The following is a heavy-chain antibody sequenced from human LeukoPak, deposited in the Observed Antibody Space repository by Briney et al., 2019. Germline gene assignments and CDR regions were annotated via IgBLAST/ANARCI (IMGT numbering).Heavy chain of an antibody. Sequence: PSETLSLTCSVSGASINSHYWTWIRQPAGKGLEWIGRIYISGSTNYSPSLKSRVTMSVDTSKNQFSPNLISVTAADTAVYYCARALNPLPGTYFFDYWGQGTLVTVSS. J-gene: IGHJ4*02. V-gene: IGHV4-4*07. CDR1: GASINSHY. CDR3: ARALNPLPGTYFFDY. CDR2: IYISGST. D-gene: IGHD2-15*01.